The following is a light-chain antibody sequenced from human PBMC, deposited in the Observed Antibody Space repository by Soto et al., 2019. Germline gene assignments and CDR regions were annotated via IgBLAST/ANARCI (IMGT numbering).Light chain of an antibody. J-gene: IGKJ1*01. V-gene: IGKV3-15*01. CDR3: QQYKNWPPLT. Sequence: EIVMTQSPATLSVSPGERATLSCRASQSVSSSLAWYQQKPGQTPRLLIYGASTRATGIPARFSGSGSGRAVSLTGSNLQPEDFAVYYWQQYKNWPPLTFGQGTKVEIK. CDR1: QSVSSS. CDR2: GAS.